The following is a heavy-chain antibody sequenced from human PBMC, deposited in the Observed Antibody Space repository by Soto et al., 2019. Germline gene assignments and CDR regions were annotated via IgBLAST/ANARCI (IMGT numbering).Heavy chain of an antibody. CDR1: GDSYSISTYS. D-gene: IGHD6-19*01. J-gene: IGHJ5*02. Sequence: SETLSLTCNLSGDSYSISTYSWSWIRQPPGKALQWIGFIYQSGVTSYNPSLASRVSISLDRSNNQCSLKLKYVTAADTAVYFCAGMPYTSGLRFDPWGPGTLVTVSS. CDR3: AGMPYTSGLRFDP. CDR2: IYQSGVT. V-gene: IGHV4-30-2*01.